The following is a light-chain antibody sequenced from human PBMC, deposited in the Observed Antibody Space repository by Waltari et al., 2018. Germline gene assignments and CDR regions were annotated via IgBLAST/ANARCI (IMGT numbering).Light chain of an antibody. CDR3: QMYVRLPVT. Sequence: EIVLTQSPGTLSLSPGERGTLSCRASQSVGRSLCWYQQNHGQAPRLLIYDASTRATGTPDRFSGGGSGTDFSLTISRLEPEDFAVYYCQMYVRLPVTFGQGTKVEI. CDR2: DAS. J-gene: IGKJ1*01. CDR1: QSVGRS. V-gene: IGKV3-20*01.